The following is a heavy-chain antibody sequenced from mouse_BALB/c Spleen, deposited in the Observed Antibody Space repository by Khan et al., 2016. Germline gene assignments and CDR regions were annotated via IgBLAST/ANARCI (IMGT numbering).Heavy chain of an antibody. D-gene: IGHD1-1*01. V-gene: IGHV3-2*02. CDR3: ARDYYGSSYFDY. J-gene: IGHJ2*01. Sequence: VQLQQSGPGLVKPSQSLSLTCTVTGYSITSDYAWNWIRQFPGNKLEWMGYISYSGSTSYNPSLKSRISITRDTSKNQLFRQLNSVTTEDTATYYCARDYYGSSYFDYWGQGTTLTVSS. CDR1: GYSITSDYA. CDR2: ISYSGST.